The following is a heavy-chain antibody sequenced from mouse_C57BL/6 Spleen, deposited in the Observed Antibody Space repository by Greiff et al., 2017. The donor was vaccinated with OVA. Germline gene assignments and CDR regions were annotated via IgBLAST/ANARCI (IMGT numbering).Heavy chain of an antibody. Sequence: QVQLQQSDAELVKPGASVKISCKASGYTFTDHTIHWMKQRPEQGLEWIGYIYPRDGSTKYNEKFKGKATLTADKSSSTAYMQLNSLTSEDSAVYFCAREGDYGYDGGWFAYWGQGTLVTVSA. CDR1: GYTFTDHT. CDR2: IYPRDGST. V-gene: IGHV1-78*01. CDR3: AREGDYGYDGGWFAY. D-gene: IGHD2-2*01. J-gene: IGHJ3*01.